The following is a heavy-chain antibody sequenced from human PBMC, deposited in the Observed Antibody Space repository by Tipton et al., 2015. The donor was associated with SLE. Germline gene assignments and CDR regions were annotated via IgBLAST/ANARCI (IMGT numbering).Heavy chain of an antibody. CDR2: INLDIGGA. CDR3: AGPDNESATYGAEYFHH. J-gene: IGHJ1*01. D-gene: IGHD4-17*01. V-gene: IGHV1-2*06. CDR1: GFTFTDYY. Sequence: QLVQSGAEMKTPGASMKVSCKASGFTFTDYYLHWVRQAPGQGLEWMGRINLDIGGANYAQNFQGRVTLTRDTSINTAYMELSRLRFDDTAVYYCAGPDNESATYGAEYFHHWGQGTLVTVSS.